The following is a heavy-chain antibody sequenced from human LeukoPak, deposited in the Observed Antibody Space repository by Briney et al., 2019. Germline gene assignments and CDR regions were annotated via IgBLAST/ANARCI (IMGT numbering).Heavy chain of an antibody. CDR1: GGSIRRGGYY. CDR3: ARDGGGNSGLAVLWYFDL. Sequence: SETLSLTRTVSGGSIRRGGYYGSWIRQHPGKGLEWIGYIYYSGSTYYNPSLKSRVTISVDTSKNQFSLKLSSVTAADTAVYYCARDGGGNSGLAVLWYFDLWGRGTLVTVSS. J-gene: IGHJ2*01. D-gene: IGHD4-23*01. CDR2: IYYSGST. V-gene: IGHV4-31*03.